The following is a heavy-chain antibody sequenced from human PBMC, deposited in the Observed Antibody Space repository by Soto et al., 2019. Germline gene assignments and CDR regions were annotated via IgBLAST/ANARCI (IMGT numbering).Heavy chain of an antibody. J-gene: IGHJ3*02. CDR2: TNGGSGNT. D-gene: IGHD2-21*01. V-gene: IGHV1-3*01. Sequence: QVQVVQSGAEVKKPGASVKVSCKASGYTFTTYAIHWLRQAPGQRLEWMGWTNGGSGNTEYSQKFQGRVTITRDTSASTAYMELSSLKSEDTAVYYCARDRGAPDCFHIWGQGTMVTVSS. CDR1: GYTFTTYA. CDR3: ARDRGAPDCFHI.